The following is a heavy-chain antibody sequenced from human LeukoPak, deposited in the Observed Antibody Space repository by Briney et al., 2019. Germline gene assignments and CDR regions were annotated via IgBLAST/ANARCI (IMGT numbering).Heavy chain of an antibody. CDR2: INQDGFEK. J-gene: IGHJ4*02. CDR3: ASSTEELAAVLDLG. V-gene: IGHV3-7*01. CDR1: RFTFSTYW. Sequence: PGGSLRLSCAASRFTFSTYWMTWVRQAAGKGLEWVANINQDGFEKYYVGSVKGRFTISRDNAKNSLYLQMNSLRAEDTAVYYCASSTEELAAVLDLGWGQGTLVTVSP. D-gene: IGHD5-24*01.